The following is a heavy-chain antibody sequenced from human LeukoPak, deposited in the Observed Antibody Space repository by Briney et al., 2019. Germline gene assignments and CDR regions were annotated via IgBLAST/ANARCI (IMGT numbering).Heavy chain of an antibody. CDR1: GGSISSYY. CDR2: IYYSGST. J-gene: IGHJ5*02. Sequence: SETLSPTCTVSGGSISSYYWSWVRQPPGKGLEWIGCIYYSGSTNYNPSLKSRVTISVDTSKNQFSLKLSSVTAADTAVYYCARELDHWFDPWGQGTLVTVSS. D-gene: IGHD1-1*01. CDR3: ARELDHWFDP. V-gene: IGHV4-59*01.